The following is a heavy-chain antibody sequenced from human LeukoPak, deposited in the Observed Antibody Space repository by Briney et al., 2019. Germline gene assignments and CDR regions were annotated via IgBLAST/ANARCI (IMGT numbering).Heavy chain of an antibody. Sequence: PSETLSLTCTVSVGSISSSTYYWGWIRHPPGEGLGWIGSIYYSGSTYYNPSLKSRVTGFVDTSKNQVSLRLSSVTAADTAVYYCARHGTISSESYFDYWGQGALVTVSS. CDR2: IYYSGST. CDR3: ARHGTISSESYFDY. D-gene: IGHD1-14*01. CDR1: VGSISSSTYY. V-gene: IGHV4-39*01. J-gene: IGHJ4*02.